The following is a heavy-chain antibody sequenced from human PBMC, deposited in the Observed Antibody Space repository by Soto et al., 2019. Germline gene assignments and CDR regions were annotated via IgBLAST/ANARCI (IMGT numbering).Heavy chain of an antibody. CDR2: ISSSSSYI. CDR3: ARDLGYYDRSGGPNWFDP. Sequence: GGSLRLSCAASGFTFSSYSMNWVRQAPGKGLEWVSSISSSSSYIYYADSVKGRFTISRDNAKNSLYLQMNSLRAEDTAVYYCARDLGYYDRSGGPNWFDPWCQRTLVTVS. CDR1: GFTFSSYS. J-gene: IGHJ5*02. D-gene: IGHD3-22*01. V-gene: IGHV3-21*01.